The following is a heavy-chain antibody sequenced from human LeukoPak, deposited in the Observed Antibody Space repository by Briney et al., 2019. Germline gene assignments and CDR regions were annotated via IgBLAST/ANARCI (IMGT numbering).Heavy chain of an antibody. CDR1: GYTFPNYG. CDR2: ISGYNGDP. D-gene: IGHD2-2*01. V-gene: IGHV1-18*01. CDR3: AKTGYCSSTSCDQTTSYYYYYMDV. J-gene: IGHJ6*03. Sequence: ASVKVSCKASGYTFPNYGLTWVRQAPGQGLEWMGWISGYNGDPHYAQILQGRVTMTRDTSTSTAYMELRSLRSDDTAVYYCAKTGYCSSTSCDQTTSYYYYYMDVWGKGTTVTVSS.